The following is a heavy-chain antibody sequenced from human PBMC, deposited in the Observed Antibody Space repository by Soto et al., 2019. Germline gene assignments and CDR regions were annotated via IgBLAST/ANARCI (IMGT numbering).Heavy chain of an antibody. CDR3: ARAYYDGNNYRTRGWFDP. CDR2: IHHSVIT. Sequence: SETLSLTCGASGYSLNSGYYWGWIRQPPGKGLEWIGSIHHSVITYYSPSLRSRLSLSVDTSKNQFSLKLTSVTAADTAVYYCARAYYDGNNYRTRGWFDPWGQGILVTVSS. CDR1: GYSLNSGYY. J-gene: IGHJ5*02. D-gene: IGHD3-16*01. V-gene: IGHV4-38-2*01.